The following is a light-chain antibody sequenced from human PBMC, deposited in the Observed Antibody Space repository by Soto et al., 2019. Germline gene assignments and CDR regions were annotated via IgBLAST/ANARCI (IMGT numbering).Light chain of an antibody. CDR3: QQYGSSPTT. CDR1: QGVSTGS. CDR2: GAS. J-gene: IGKJ1*01. V-gene: IGKV3-20*01. Sequence: EIVLTQSPGTLPLSPGERATLSCRASQGVSTGSLTWYQQKPGQAPRRLTFGASRRATGIPDRFSGSGSGTDFTLTISRLEPEDFAVYYCQQYGSSPTTFGQGTKLEIK.